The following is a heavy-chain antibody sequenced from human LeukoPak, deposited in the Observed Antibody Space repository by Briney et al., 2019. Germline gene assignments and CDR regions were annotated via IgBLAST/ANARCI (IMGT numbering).Heavy chain of an antibody. CDR1: RFSFSSYG. D-gene: IGHD6-19*01. CDR2: ISYDGSNK. CDR3: AKEEGMYSSGWNYYFDY. J-gene: IGHJ4*02. Sequence: PGGSLRLSCAASRFSFSSYGMHWVRQAPGKGLEWVAVISYDGSNKYYADSVKGRFTISRDNSKNTLYLQMNSLRAEDTAVYYCAKEEGMYSSGWNYYFDYWGQGTLVTVSS. V-gene: IGHV3-30*18.